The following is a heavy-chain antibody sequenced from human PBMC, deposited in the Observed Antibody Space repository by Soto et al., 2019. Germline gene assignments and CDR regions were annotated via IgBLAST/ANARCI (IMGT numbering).Heavy chain of an antibody. CDR3: ARDLNSGLFDY. D-gene: IGHD2-15*01. CDR2: ISSSSSTI. V-gene: IGHV3-48*01. Sequence: EVQLVESGGGLVQPGGSLRLSCAASGFTFSSYSMNWVRQAPGKGLEWVSYISSSSSTIYYADSVKGRFTISRDNAKNSLYLQMNSLRAEDTAVYCCARDLNSGLFDYWGQGTLVTVSS. CDR1: GFTFSSYS. J-gene: IGHJ4*02.